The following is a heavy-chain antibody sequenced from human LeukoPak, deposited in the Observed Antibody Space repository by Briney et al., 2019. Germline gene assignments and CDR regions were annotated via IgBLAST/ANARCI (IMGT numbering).Heavy chain of an antibody. CDR1: VFVFSTHA. CDR3: AGYSSGWFGAFHI. Sequence: GGSLRLSRAASVFVFSTHAMSSVRGAPGKGVRWGSVIGGSGANTYYADSVKGRFTISRENAKNSLYLQMNCLRAEDTAVYYCAGYSSGWFGAFHIWGQGTMVTVSS. V-gene: IGHV3-23*01. J-gene: IGHJ3*02. CDR2: IGGSGANT. D-gene: IGHD6-19*01.